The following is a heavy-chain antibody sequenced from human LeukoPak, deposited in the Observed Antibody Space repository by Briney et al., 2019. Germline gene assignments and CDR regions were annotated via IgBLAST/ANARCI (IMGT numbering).Heavy chain of an antibody. V-gene: IGHV5-51*01. J-gene: IGHJ4*02. CDR2: IYPGDSDT. CDR3: ARQGCSGGSCYPYFDY. CDR1: GYSFTSYW. Sequence: GESLKISCKGSGYSFTSYWIGWVRQMPGKGLEWMGIIYPGDSDTRYSPSFQGQVTISADKSISTAYLQWSSLKASDTAMYYCARQGCSGGSCYPYFDYWGQGTLVTVSS. D-gene: IGHD2-15*01.